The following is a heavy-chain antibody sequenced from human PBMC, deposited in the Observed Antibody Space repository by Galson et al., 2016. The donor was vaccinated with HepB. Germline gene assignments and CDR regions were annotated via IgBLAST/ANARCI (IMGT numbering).Heavy chain of an antibody. CDR2: VFSSGST. J-gene: IGHJ3*02. CDR3: ARDYGAYAAASFDI. V-gene: IGHV4-61*02. Sequence: TLSLTCTVSGGSISSGDYNWSWLRQPAGKGLEWIGRVFSSGSTNYNPALESRVTISIDTSKNQFSLKLNSVTAADTAVYFCARDYGAYAAASFDIWGQGTMVTVSS. D-gene: IGHD4-17*01. CDR1: GGSISSGDYN.